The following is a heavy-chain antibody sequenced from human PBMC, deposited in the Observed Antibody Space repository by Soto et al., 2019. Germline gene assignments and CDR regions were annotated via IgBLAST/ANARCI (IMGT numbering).Heavy chain of an antibody. CDR2: MNPNSGNT. CDR3: ARSENVNIVVVPAAMSGWFDP. D-gene: IGHD2-2*01. J-gene: IGHJ5*02. Sequence: ASVKVSCKASGYTFTSYDINWVRQATGQGLEWMGWMNPNSGNTGYAQKFQGRVTMTRNTSISTAYMELSSLRSEDTAVYYCARSENVNIVVVPAAMSGWFDPCGQGTLVTVSS. V-gene: IGHV1-8*01. CDR1: GYTFTSYD.